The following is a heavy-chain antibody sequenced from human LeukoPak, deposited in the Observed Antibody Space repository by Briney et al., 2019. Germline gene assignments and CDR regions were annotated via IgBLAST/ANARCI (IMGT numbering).Heavy chain of an antibody. CDR3: ARDSVYYDGSGYYSNYYYYMDV. CDR1: GGSINSYH. Sequence: SETLSLTCSVSGGSINSYHWSWIRQPAGKGLEWIGRMYTSGNTNYNPSLKSRITMSVDTSKNQFSLKLSSVTAADTAVYYCARDSVYYDGSGYYSNYYYYMDVWGKGTTVTVS. D-gene: IGHD3-22*01. J-gene: IGHJ6*03. CDR2: MYTSGNT. V-gene: IGHV4-4*07.